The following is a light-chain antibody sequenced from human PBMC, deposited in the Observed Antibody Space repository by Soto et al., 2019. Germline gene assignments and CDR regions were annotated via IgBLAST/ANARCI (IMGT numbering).Light chain of an antibody. Sequence: EIVLTQSPGTLSLSPGERATLSCRASQSVSSSYLAWYRQKPGQAPRLLIYGASSRATGIPDRFSGSGAGTDFTLTIGRREPEDFAVYFCQQYGSSPLTFGGGTKVEIK. CDR1: QSVSSSY. CDR2: GAS. V-gene: IGKV3-20*01. J-gene: IGKJ4*01. CDR3: QQYGSSPLT.